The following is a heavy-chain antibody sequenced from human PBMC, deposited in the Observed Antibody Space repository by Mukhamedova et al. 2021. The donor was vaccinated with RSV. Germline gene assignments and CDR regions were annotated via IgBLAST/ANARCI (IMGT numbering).Heavy chain of an antibody. CDR3: ARASITPGGRGVFGP. Sequence: GNTHYNPSLTSRVTLSVDTSNNQFSLKLGSVTAADTAVYYCARASITPGGRGVFGPWCQGSLVTVSS. CDR2: GNT. D-gene: IGHD2-15*01. V-gene: IGHV4-39*01. J-gene: IGHJ5*02.